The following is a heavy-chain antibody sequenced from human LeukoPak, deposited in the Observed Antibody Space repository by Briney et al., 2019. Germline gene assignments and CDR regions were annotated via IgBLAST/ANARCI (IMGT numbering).Heavy chain of an antibody. D-gene: IGHD3-9*01. J-gene: IGHJ4*02. CDR1: GFTFSNYW. V-gene: IGHV3-74*01. CDR2: INTDGSST. CDR3: ARVYDILTGLGEFDY. Sequence: QPGGSLRLSCAASGFTFSNYWMHWVRQAPGKGLVWVSRINTDGSSTSYADSVKGRFTISRDNAKNTLYLQMNSLRAEDTALYYCARVYDILTGLGEFDYWGQGTLVTVSS.